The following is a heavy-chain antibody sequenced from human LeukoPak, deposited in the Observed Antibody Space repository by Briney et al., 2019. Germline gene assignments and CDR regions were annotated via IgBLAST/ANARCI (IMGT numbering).Heavy chain of an antibody. CDR2: ISTSSAYM. D-gene: IGHD2-15*01. CDR1: GFTFSDYS. J-gene: IGHJ5*02. Sequence: KTGGSLRLSCAASGFTFSDYSMNWVSQAPGKGLEWVSCISTSSAYMFYADSVKGRFTISRDNAKNSMYLQMSSLRADDTAVYYCAGVGGGSSLNNNWFDPWGQGTLVTVSS. V-gene: IGHV3-21*01. CDR3: AGVGGGSSLNNNWFDP.